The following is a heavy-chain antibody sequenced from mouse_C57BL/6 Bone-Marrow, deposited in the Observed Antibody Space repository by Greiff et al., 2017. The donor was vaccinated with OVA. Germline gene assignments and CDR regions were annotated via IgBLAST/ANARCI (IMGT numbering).Heavy chain of an antibody. Sequence: VQLQQSGAELVRPGASVTLSCKASGYTFTDYEMHWVKQTPVHGLEWIGAIDPETGGTAYNQKFKGKAILTADKSSSTAYMELRSLTSEDSAVYYCTRYPYDGYLAWFAYWDQGTLVTVTA. CDR2: IDPETGGT. D-gene: IGHD2-3*01. CDR1: GYTFTDYE. V-gene: IGHV1-15*01. CDR3: TRYPYDGYLAWFAY. J-gene: IGHJ3*01.